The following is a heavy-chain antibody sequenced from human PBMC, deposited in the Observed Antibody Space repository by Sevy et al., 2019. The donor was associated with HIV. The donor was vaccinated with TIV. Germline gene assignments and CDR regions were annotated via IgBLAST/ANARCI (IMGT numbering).Heavy chain of an antibody. Sequence: GGSLRLSCAASGFTFSSYRMNWVRQAPGKGLEWVSYISSSSSTIYYADSVKGRFTISRDNAKNSLYLQMNSLRAEDTAVYYCARVGIVVGGAFDIWGQGTMVTVSS. J-gene: IGHJ3*02. CDR1: GFTFSSYR. V-gene: IGHV3-48*01. D-gene: IGHD2-15*01. CDR2: ISSSSSTI. CDR3: ARVGIVVGGAFDI.